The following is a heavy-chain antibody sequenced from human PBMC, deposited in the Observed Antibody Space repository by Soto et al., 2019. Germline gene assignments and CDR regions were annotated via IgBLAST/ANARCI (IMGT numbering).Heavy chain of an antibody. CDR3: ARDIDYDIDY. V-gene: IGHV1-18*01. CDR1: GYTFSNYG. J-gene: IGHJ4*02. Sequence: EASVKVSCKASGYTFSNYGISWVRQVPGQGLEWVGWIYAENGLTHYAQKFQGRVTITTHRSTTTAFMDLRRLTSDDTAMYYCARDIDYDIDYWGQGTLVTVSS. D-gene: IGHD3-16*01. CDR2: IYAENGLT.